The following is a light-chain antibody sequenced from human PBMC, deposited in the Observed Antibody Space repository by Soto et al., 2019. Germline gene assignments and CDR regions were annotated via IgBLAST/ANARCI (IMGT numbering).Light chain of an antibody. CDR1: QSISSW. J-gene: IGKJ5*01. V-gene: IGKV1-5*01. Sequence: DIQMTQSPSVLYASVGDRVTITCRASQSISSWLAWYQQKPGKAPKLLIYDASSLESGVPSRFSGSGAGTEFTLTISSLQPEDFATYYCQHLVAYPITFGQGTRLEIK. CDR3: QHLVAYPIT. CDR2: DAS.